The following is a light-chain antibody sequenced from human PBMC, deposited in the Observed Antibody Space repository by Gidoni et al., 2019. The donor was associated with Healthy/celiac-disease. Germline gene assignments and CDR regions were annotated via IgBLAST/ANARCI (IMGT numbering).Light chain of an antibody. J-gene: IGKJ2*01. CDR2: GAS. CDR1: QRVSSSY. V-gene: IGKV3-20*01. Sequence: SVLTQSPGTLSLTPGERATLSCRSCQRVSSSYLACYQQKPGHDPIRLIYGASSSGSGPYFTLTISILEPEGFAVYYCQQCGSSPLYTFGQGTKLEIK. CDR3: QQCGSSPLYT.